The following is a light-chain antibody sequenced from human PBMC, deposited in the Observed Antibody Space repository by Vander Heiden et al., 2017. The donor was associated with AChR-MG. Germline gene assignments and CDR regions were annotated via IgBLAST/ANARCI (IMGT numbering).Light chain of an antibody. CDR3: QQYNNWPPCT. CDR1: QSVSSN. Sequence: IVMTQSTATMSVAPGESATLSCRASQSVSSNLAWYQQKPGQAPRLLIYGASTRATGIPARFSGSGSVTEFTLTISSLQSEDFAVYYCQQYNNWPPCTFGQGTKLEIK. V-gene: IGKV3-15*01. J-gene: IGKJ2*02. CDR2: GAS.